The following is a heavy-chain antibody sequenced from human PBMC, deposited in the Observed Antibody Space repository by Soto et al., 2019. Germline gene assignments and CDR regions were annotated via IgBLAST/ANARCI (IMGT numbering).Heavy chain of an antibody. D-gene: IGHD1-20*01. CDR1: GGSISSGGYY. Sequence: QVQLQESGPGLVKPSQTLSLTCTVSGGSISSGGYYWSWIRQHPGKGLEWMGYISYSGSTYYNPSLKGRVTISVDTSKNQFSLKLSSVTAADTAVYYCARDGGNWHDFDYWGQGTLVTVSS. CDR2: ISYSGST. CDR3: ARDGGNWHDFDY. J-gene: IGHJ4*02. V-gene: IGHV4-31*03.